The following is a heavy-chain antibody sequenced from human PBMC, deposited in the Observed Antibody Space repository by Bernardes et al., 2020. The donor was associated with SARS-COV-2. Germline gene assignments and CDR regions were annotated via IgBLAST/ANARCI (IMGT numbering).Heavy chain of an antibody. CDR3: ARDSGSNYAPFDY. D-gene: IGHD1-26*01. V-gene: IGHV1-2*04. CDR1: GYTFPGYY. CDR2: INPNSGGT. J-gene: IGHJ4*02. Sequence: AGVKVSCKASGYTFPGYYMHWVRQAPGQGLEWMGWINPNSGGTKYAQKFQGWVTMTRDTSISTAYMELSRLRSDDTAVYYCARDSGSNYAPFDYWGQGTLVTVSS.